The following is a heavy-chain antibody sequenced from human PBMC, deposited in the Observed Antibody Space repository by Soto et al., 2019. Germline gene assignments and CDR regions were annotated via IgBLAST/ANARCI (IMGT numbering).Heavy chain of an antibody. D-gene: IGHD3-10*01. V-gene: IGHV3-33*06. CDR2: IWHDGTNK. Sequence: PGGSLRLSCAASGFTFSDYAMHWVRQAPGKGLEWVAVIWHDGTNKYYADSVKGRFTISRDNSKNTLFLQMDSLRAEDTAVYYCVKDHGTAMIRGGLDSWGQGALVTVSS. CDR1: GFTFSDYA. CDR3: VKDHGTAMIRGGLDS. J-gene: IGHJ4*02.